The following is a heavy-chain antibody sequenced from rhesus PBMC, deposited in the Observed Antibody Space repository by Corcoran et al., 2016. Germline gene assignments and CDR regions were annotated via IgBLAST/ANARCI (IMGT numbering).Heavy chain of an antibody. V-gene: IGHV1-111*02. CDR1: GYTFTELS. Sequence: EVQLVQSGAEVKKPGASVKISCKASGYTFTELSMHWVRQAPGKGLAGMGRVDAEDGEADYAQKFKDRVTITADKTTDTAYMELSSLRSEETAVYYCARGDLWTGYDYWGQGVLVTVSS. CDR3: ARGDLWTGYDY. D-gene: IGHD3-3*01. J-gene: IGHJ4*01. CDR2: VDAEDGEA.